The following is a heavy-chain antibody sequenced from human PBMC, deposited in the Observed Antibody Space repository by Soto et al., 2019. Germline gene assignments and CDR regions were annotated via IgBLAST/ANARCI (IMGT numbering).Heavy chain of an antibody. CDR1: GYSFTAYW. D-gene: IGHD2-15*01. CDR3: ARFSMVVAVTVDNWFDP. J-gene: IGHJ5*02. V-gene: IGHV5-51*01. CDR2: IYPDDSDT. Sequence: GESLKISCEASGYSFTAYWIGWVRQMPGKGLEWMGIIYPDDSDTRYSPSFQGQVTISADKSIRTTYLQWTSLKASDTAMYYCARFSMVVAVTVDNWFDPWGQGTLVTVSS.